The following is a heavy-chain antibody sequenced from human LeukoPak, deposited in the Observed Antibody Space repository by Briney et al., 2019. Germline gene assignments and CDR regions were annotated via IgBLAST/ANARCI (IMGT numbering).Heavy chain of an antibody. V-gene: IGHV1-2*06. CDR2: INAGSGGP. CDR1: GYTFSGYF. Sequence: GASVKVSCKTSGYTFSGYFIHWVRQAAGQGLEWMGRINAGSGGPEYAEDFQGRVTMTRDTSITTASMELSGLTSDDTAIYYCARDLSSTPHWELDYWGRGTLVTVSS. CDR3: ARDLSSTPHWELDY. J-gene: IGHJ4*02. D-gene: IGHD7-27*01.